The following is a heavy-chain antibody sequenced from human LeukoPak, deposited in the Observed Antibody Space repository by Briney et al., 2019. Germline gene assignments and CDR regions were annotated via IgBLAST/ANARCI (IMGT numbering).Heavy chain of an antibody. CDR2: ISSSSSYI. J-gene: IGHJ4*02. D-gene: IGHD6-19*01. CDR1: GFTFSSYS. CDR3: ARDGKYSSGWPGGY. Sequence: PGGSLRLSCAASGFTFSSYSMNWVRQAPGKGLEWVSSISSSSSYIYYADSVKGRFTISRDNAKNSLYLQMNSPRAEDTAVYYCARDGKYSSGWPGGYWGQGTLVTVSS. V-gene: IGHV3-21*01.